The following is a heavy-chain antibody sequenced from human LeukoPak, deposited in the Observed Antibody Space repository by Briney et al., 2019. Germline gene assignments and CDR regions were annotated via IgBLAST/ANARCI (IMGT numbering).Heavy chain of an antibody. CDR1: GVTFSTYA. CDR3: ARGRDYYDLSGYYYSRYFDY. CDR2: IGAYNVNT. V-gene: IGHV1-18*01. D-gene: IGHD3-22*01. J-gene: IGHJ4*02. Sequence: GASLSVSCTPSGVTFSTYAISWVRQAPGQGLEWMGWIGAYNVNTNYAQKLQARVTMTTDTSTSTAYMEVRSLRSDDTAVYYCARGRDYYDLSGYYYSRYFDYWRQGTMPTVSS.